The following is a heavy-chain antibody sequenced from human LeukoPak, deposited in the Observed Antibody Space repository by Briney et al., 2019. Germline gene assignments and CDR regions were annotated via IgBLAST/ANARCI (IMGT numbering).Heavy chain of an antibody. CDR2: INHSGST. D-gene: IGHD6-19*01. Sequence: GSLRLSCAASGFTFSSYSMNWIRQPPGMGLEWIGEINHSGSTNYNPSLKSRVTLSVDTSKNQFSLKLTSVTAADTAVYYCARHNSGWYPLDYWGQGTLVTVSS. V-gene: IGHV4-34*01. CDR1: GFTFSSYS. CDR3: ARHNSGWYPLDY. J-gene: IGHJ4*02.